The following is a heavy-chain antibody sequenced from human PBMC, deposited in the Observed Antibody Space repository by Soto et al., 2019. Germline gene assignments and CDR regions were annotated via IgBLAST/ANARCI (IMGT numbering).Heavy chain of an antibody. V-gene: IGHV3-23*01. CDR1: GFTFSNYA. J-gene: IGHJ4*02. CDR3: TLTYHYDSSGYYYVN. CDR2: ISDSGDST. Sequence: GGSLRLSCAASGFTFSNYAMSGVRQAPGKGLEWVSAISDSGDSTYYADSVKGRFTISRDNSKNTLYLQMNSLRAEDTAVYYCTLTYHYDSSGYYYVNWGQGILVTVSS. D-gene: IGHD3-22*01.